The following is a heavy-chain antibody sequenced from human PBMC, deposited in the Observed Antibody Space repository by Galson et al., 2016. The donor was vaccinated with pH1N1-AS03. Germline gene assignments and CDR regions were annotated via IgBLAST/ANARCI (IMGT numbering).Heavy chain of an antibody. CDR2: IHVSGST. Sequence: SETLSLTCTVSGVSVSSYHWSWIRQSAGEGLEWIGRIHVSGSTDNNPSLQSRVSISMDTSKNQISLDLYSVTAADTAIYYCARGTREGKSDFDYWGQGTLVTVSS. D-gene: IGHD1-26*01. J-gene: IGHJ4*02. CDR1: GVSVSSYH. CDR3: ARGTREGKSDFDY. V-gene: IGHV4-4*07.